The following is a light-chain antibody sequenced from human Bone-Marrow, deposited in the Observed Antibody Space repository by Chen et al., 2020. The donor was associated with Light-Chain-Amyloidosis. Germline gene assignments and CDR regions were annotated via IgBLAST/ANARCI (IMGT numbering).Light chain of an antibody. V-gene: IGKV2-28*01. J-gene: IGKJ4*01. Sequence: DIVITQSPLSLPVTPGVPASISCRSSRSLLHSDGHYYLVWHLKKPGQSPQLLIYLGSNRSSGVPDRVSGSGSGTDFTLKISRVEAEEVGVYYCMQALQTPLTFGGGTKVEIK. CDR1: RSLLHSDGHYY. CDR3: MQALQTPLT. CDR2: LGS.